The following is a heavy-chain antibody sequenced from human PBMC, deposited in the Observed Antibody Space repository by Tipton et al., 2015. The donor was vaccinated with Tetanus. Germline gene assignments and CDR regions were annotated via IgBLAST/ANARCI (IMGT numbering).Heavy chain of an antibody. CDR3: SRRSLTNYGLDV. CDR2: INPDGRRT. Sequence: SLRLSCAASGFTSESHYMHWVRQTPDKGLVWISRINPDGRRTNYADSVKGRFTISRDHAKNTVYLQMNSLRAEDTAVYFCSRRSLTNYGLDVWGQGTPVTVSS. V-gene: IGHV3-74*01. CDR1: GFTSESHY. J-gene: IGHJ6*02. D-gene: IGHD1-1*01.